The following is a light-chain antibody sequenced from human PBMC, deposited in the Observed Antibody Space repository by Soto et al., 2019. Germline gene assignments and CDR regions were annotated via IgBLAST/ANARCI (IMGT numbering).Light chain of an antibody. CDR3: QQYFGSPAT. J-gene: IGKJ4*01. V-gene: IGKV2-28*01. Sequence: DIIMTQSPLSLPFTPGEAASIFCRSTHHLLHSNGYNYLDWYLQKPGQSPQRLIYLGSNRASGVPDRFSGSGSGTDFTLTISSLQAEDVAVYYCQQYFGSPATFGGGTKVDIK. CDR1: HHLLHSNGYNY. CDR2: LGS.